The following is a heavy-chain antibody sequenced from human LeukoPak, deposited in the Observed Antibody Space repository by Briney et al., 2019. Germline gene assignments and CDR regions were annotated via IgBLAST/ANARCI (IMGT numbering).Heavy chain of an antibody. D-gene: IGHD3-22*01. CDR1: GGSISSRSYY. CDR2: MYYRGST. Sequence: SETLSLTCSVSGGSISSRSYYWGWIRQPPGKGLEWIGSMYYRGSTYYNPSLKSRITISVDTSKNQFSLKLSSVTAADTAVYYCARVDYDISGYFDYWGQGTLVTVSS. CDR3: ARVDYDISGYFDY. V-gene: IGHV4-39*07. J-gene: IGHJ4*02.